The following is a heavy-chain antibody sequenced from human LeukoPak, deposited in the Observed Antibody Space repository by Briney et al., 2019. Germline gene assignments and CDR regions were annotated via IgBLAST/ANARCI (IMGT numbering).Heavy chain of an antibody. V-gene: IGHV4-59*01. Sequence: SETLSLTCAVYGGSFSGYYWSWIRQPPGKGLEWIGYIYDSGSTNYNPSLKSRVTISVDTSKNQFSLKLSSVTAADTAVYYCARVQWQSRGQGDYYYYYGMDVWGQGTTVTVSS. CDR2: IYDSGST. CDR3: ARVQWQSRGQGDYYYYYGMDV. D-gene: IGHD6-19*01. J-gene: IGHJ6*02. CDR1: GGSFSGYY.